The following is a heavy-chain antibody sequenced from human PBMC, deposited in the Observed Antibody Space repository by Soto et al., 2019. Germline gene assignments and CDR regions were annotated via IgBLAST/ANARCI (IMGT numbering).Heavy chain of an antibody. CDR2: ISWDGGST. V-gene: IGHV3-43*01. Sequence: GGSLSLSCSPSGFAFRISATPSPRRAPGKRLEWVSLISWDGGSTYYADSVKGRFTISRDNSKNSLYLQMNSLRTEDTALYYCAKDTTSNYDFWSGPNYYYYGMDVWGQGTTVTVSS. D-gene: IGHD3-3*01. CDR1: GFAFRISA. J-gene: IGHJ6*02. CDR3: AKDTTSNYDFWSGPNYYYYGMDV.